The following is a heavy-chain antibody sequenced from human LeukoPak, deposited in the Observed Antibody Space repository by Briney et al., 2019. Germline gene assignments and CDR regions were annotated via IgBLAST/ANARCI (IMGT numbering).Heavy chain of an antibody. D-gene: IGHD3-3*01. CDR1: GGSISSYY. Sequence: SETLSLTCTVSGGSISSYYWSWIRQPPGKGLEWIGYIYYSGSTNYNPSLKSRVTISVDTSKNQFSLKLSSVTAADTAVYYCATYRLEWGYYFDYWGQGTLVTVSS. V-gene: IGHV4-59*01. J-gene: IGHJ4*02. CDR3: ATYRLEWGYYFDY. CDR2: IYYSGST.